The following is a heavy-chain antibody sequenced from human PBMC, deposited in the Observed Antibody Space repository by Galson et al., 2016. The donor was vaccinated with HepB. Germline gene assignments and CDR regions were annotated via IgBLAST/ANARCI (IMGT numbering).Heavy chain of an antibody. J-gene: IGHJ4*02. CDR2: ISTYSGNT. CDR1: GYTFTTSC. V-gene: IGHV1-18*01. Sequence: SVKVSCKASGYTFTTSCISWVRQAPGQGLEWIGCISTYSGNTKYAQKFQGGLTLTTDSSTTTAYMELRSLRFDDTALYYCARDVQYRFDSWGQGTLVTASS. D-gene: IGHD2/OR15-2a*01. CDR3: ARDVQYRFDS.